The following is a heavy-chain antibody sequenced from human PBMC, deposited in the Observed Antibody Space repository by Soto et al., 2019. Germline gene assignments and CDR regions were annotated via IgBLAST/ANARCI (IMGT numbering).Heavy chain of an antibody. CDR2: INHSGST. CDR1: GGSFSGYY. D-gene: IGHD3-3*01. Sequence: NPSETLSLTCSVYGGSFSGYYWSWIRQPPGKGLEWIGEINHSGSTNYNPSLKSRVTISVDTSKNQFSLKLSSVTAADTAVYYCARNLGDYDFWSGWRPYGMDVWGQGTTVTVS. J-gene: IGHJ6*02. V-gene: IGHV4-34*01. CDR3: ARNLGDYDFWSGWRPYGMDV.